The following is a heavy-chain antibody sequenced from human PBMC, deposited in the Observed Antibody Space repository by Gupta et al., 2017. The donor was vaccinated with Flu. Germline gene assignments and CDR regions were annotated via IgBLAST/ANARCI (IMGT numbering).Heavy chain of an antibody. J-gene: IGHJ3*02. V-gene: IGHV1-3*01. CDR1: GYTFTTYP. D-gene: IGHD6-6*01. CDR3: ARGGEQLVRGAFDI. Sequence: QVQLVQSGAEVKKPGASVKVSCKASGYTFTTYPMHWVSQAPGQRLEWMGWINAVNGNTKYSQKFQARVTITRDTSASTAYMELSSLRSEDTAVYYCARGGEQLVRGAFDIWGQGTMVTVSS. CDR2: INAVNGNT.